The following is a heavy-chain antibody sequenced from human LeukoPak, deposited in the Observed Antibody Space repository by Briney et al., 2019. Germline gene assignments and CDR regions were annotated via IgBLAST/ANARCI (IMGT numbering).Heavy chain of an antibody. D-gene: IGHD4-23*01. CDR1: GYTFNGYH. J-gene: IGHJ6*02. Sequence: ASVTVSCKASGYTFNGYHMLWVRQAPGQGLAWMGWINPNSGGTNYAQKFQGRVTVTRDTSISTAYMELSRLRSDDTAVYYCARSRMTTVVTPYYYGMDVWGQGTTVIVSS. V-gene: IGHV1-2*02. CDR2: INPNSGGT. CDR3: ARSRMTTVVTPYYYGMDV.